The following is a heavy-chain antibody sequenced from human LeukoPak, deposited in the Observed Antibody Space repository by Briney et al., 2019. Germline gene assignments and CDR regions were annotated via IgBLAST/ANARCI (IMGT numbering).Heavy chain of an antibody. CDR1: GYTFTNYA. J-gene: IGHJ4*02. V-gene: IGHV7-4-1*02. D-gene: IGHD3-16*02. CDR2: IHPSTGDQ. CDR3: ARAFQSLGGLSLPDY. Sequence: ASVKVSCKASGYTFTNYAMNWVRQAPGQGLEWMGWIHPSTGDQTYAQGFTGRFVFSLDTSVSTTYLQISSLKAEDTAAYFCARAFQSLGGLSLPDYWGQGTLVTVSS.